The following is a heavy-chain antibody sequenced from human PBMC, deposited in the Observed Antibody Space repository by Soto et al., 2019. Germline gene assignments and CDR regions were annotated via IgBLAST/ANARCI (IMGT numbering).Heavy chain of an antibody. Sequence: ASVKVSCKASGYTFTGYYMHWVRQAPGQGLEWMGWINPNSGGTNYAQKFQGWVTMTRDTSISTAYMELSRLRSDDTAVYHCARGSMVRGVIRAFDYWGQGTLVTVSS. CDR1: GYTFTGYY. J-gene: IGHJ4*02. CDR2: INPNSGGT. CDR3: ARGSMVRGVIRAFDY. V-gene: IGHV1-2*04. D-gene: IGHD3-10*01.